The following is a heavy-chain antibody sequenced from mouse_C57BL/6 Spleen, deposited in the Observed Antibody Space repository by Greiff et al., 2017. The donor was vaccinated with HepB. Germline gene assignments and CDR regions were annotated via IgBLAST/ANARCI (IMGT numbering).Heavy chain of an antibody. CDR3: SIENYYGSDAIDY. CDR1: GYTFPSYW. J-gene: IGHJ4*01. V-gene: IGHV1-5*01. Sequence: EVQLQQSGPVLARPGASVKMSCKTSGYTFPSYWMHWVKQRPGKGLDGIGAIYPGNGDTSYTQKFKGKAKLTAVTSASTAYMALSSLTNEDSAVYYCSIENYYGSDAIDYWGQGTSVTVSS. D-gene: IGHD1-1*01. CDR2: IYPGNGDT.